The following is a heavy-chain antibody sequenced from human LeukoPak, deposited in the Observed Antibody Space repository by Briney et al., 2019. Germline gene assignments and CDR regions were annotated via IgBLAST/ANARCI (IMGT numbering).Heavy chain of an antibody. D-gene: IGHD2-2*01. V-gene: IGHV4-34*01. CDR2: INHSGST. J-gene: IGHJ4*02. Sequence: PSETLSLTCADYGGSFSGYYWSWIRQPPGKGLEWIGEINHSGSTNYNPSLKSRVTISVDTSKNQFSLKLSSVTAADTAVYYCARPYCSSTSCPWRYWGQGTLVTVSS. CDR1: GGSFSGYY. CDR3: ARPYCSSTSCPWRY.